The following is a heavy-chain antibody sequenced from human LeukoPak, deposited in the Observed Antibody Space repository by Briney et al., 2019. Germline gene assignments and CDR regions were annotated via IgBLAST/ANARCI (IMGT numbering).Heavy chain of an antibody. D-gene: IGHD1-26*01. CDR2: ISSSGSTI. Sequence: PGGSLRLSCAASGFTFSSYEMNWVRQAPGKGLEWVSYISSSGSTIYYADSVKGRFTISRDNAKSSLYLQMNSLRAEDTAVYYCARVGATEDFDYWGQGTLVTVSS. V-gene: IGHV3-48*03. J-gene: IGHJ4*02. CDR3: ARVGATEDFDY. CDR1: GFTFSSYE.